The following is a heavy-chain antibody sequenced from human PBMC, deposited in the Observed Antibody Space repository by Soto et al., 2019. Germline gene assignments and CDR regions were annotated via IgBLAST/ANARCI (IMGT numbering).Heavy chain of an antibody. D-gene: IGHD2-2*01. J-gene: IGHJ5*02. Sequence: ASVKVSCKASGYTSADFGISWVRQAPGQGLEWMGWVSGNNGASNPAPKVQGRITMTLDTSTGVSYMALRSLRSDDTAIYYCVRDQKYFRVNGNWLDPWGQGTRVTVSS. CDR3: VRDQKYFRVNGNWLDP. CDR2: VSGNNGAS. CDR1: GYTSADFG. V-gene: IGHV1-18*04.